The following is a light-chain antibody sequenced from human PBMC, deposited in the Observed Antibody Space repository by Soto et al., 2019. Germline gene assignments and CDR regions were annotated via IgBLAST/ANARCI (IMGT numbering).Light chain of an antibody. V-gene: IGKV3-11*01. J-gene: IGKJ4*01. CDR2: DAS. CDR3: QQRSNWPST. CDR1: QSVSSY. Sequence: EIVLTQSPATLSLSPGERAALSCRASQSVSSYLAWYQQKPGQAPRLLIYDASNRATGIPARFSGSGSGTDFTLTISSLEPEDFAVYYCQQRSNWPSTFGGGTWVEIK.